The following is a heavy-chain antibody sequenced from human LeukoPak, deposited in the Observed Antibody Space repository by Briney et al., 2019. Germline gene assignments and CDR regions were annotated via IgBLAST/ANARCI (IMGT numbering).Heavy chain of an antibody. CDR2: IYPGDSDT. Sequence: GESLKISCQGSGYSFATHWIGWVRQMPGKGLEWMGIIYPGDSDTRYSPSFQGQVTISADKSISTAYLQWSSLEASDTAMYYCARQIRYSSGWYEYWGQGTLVTVSS. CDR3: ARQIRYSSGWYEY. J-gene: IGHJ4*02. D-gene: IGHD6-19*01. CDR1: GYSFATHW. V-gene: IGHV5-51*01.